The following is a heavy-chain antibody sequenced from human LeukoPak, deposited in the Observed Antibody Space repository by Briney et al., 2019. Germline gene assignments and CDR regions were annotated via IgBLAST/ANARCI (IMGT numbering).Heavy chain of an antibody. J-gene: IGHJ4*02. CDR2: IYSGGST. CDR1: GFTVSSNY. D-gene: IGHD2-2*02. V-gene: IGHV3-53*01. CDR3: ARGYCSSTSCYTSPFDY. Sequence: GGSLRLSCAASGFTVSSNYMSWVRQAPGKGLEWVLVIYSGGSTYYADSVKGRFTISRDNSKNTLYLQMNSLRAEDTAVYYCARGYCSSTSCYTSPFDYWGQGTLVTVSS.